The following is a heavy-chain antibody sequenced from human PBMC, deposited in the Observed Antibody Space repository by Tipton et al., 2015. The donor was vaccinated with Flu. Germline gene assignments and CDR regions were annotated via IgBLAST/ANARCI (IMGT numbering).Heavy chain of an antibody. Sequence: SLRLSCAASTFSFTTYWMAWVRQAPGKGLEWVADIKEDGSEKYYVDSVRGRFTISRDNAKNSLYLQMNTLRAEDTAVYYCTLGQWREQFGFWGQGTLVTVSS. CDR1: TFSFTTYW. D-gene: IGHD6-19*01. CDR3: TLGQWREQFGF. CDR2: IKEDGSEK. V-gene: IGHV3-7*01. J-gene: IGHJ4*02.